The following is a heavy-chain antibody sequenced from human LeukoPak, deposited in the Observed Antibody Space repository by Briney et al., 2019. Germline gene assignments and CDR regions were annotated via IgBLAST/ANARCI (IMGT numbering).Heavy chain of an antibody. Sequence: GGSLRLSCAASGFTSSSYALNWVRQAPGKGLEWVATVSGSGDRMYHADSVKGRFTISRDNSKNTIYLQMNRLRAEDTALYYCAKAAAAPGFDFWGQGTLVTVSS. J-gene: IGHJ4*02. CDR2: VSGSGDRM. D-gene: IGHD6-13*01. CDR3: AKAAAAPGFDF. CDR1: GFTSSSYA. V-gene: IGHV3-23*01.